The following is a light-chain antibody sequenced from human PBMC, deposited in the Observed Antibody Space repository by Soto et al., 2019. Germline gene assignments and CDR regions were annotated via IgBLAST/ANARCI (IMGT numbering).Light chain of an antibody. CDR2: GAS. CDR1: QSVSSSY. J-gene: IGKJ1*01. CDR3: QQYDNWPWT. Sequence: EIVLTQSPGTLSLSPGERATVSCRASQSVSSSYLAWYQQKPGQAPRLLIYGASSRATGIPDRFSGSGSGTEFTLTISSLQSEDFAVYYCQQYDNWPWTFGQGTKVDI. V-gene: IGKV3-20*01.